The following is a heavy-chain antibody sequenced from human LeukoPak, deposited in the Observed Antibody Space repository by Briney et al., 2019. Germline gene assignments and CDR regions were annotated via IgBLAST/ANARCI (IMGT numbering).Heavy chain of an antibody. CDR3: ARVSYYYDSSGYYEYYFDY. CDR1: GGPLSSYY. D-gene: IGHD3-22*01. CDR2: IYYSGST. J-gene: IGHJ4*02. V-gene: IGHV4-59*01. Sequence: SETLSLTCTVSGGPLSSYYWSWIRQPPGKGLEWIGHIYYSGSTNYNAPLKSRVTISVDTSKNQYSLKLSSGTAADTAGYYCARVSYYYDSSGYYEYYFDYWGQGTLVTVSS.